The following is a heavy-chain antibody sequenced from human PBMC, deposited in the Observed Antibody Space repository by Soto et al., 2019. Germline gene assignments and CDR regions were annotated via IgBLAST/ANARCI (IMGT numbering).Heavy chain of an antibody. J-gene: IGHJ3*02. CDR3: ARDKTSYYGVSGIFDI. V-gene: IGHV3-53*01. D-gene: IGHD3-10*01. Sequence: HPGGSLRLSCAAYGFNVSSNYMTWVRQAPGKGLEWVSVFYSGGRTYYADSVKGRFTISRDNSKNTLYLQMNSLRAEDTAVYYCARDKTSYYGVSGIFDIWGQGTMVTVSS. CDR1: GFNVSSNY. CDR2: FYSGGRT.